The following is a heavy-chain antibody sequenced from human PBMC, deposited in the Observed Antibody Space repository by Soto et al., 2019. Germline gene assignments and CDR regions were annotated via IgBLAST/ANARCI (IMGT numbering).Heavy chain of an antibody. J-gene: IGHJ4*02. CDR1: GYSFTSNW. CDR3: ARMDSSALGIDY. V-gene: IGHV5-51*01. D-gene: IGHD3-22*01. Sequence: GESLKISCKGSGYSFTSNWIGWVRQMPGKGLEWMGIIYPGDSDTRYSPPFQGQVTTSADKSISTAYLQWSRLKASDSAMYYCARMDSSALGIDYWGQGTLVTVSS. CDR2: IYPGDSDT.